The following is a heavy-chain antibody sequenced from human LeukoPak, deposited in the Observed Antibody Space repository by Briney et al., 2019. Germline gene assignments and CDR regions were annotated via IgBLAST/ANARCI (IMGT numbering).Heavy chain of an antibody. J-gene: IGHJ4*02. V-gene: IGHV4-38-2*02. CDR2: IYHSGST. D-gene: IGHD3-10*01. Sequence: SETLSLTCTVSGYSISSGYYWGWIRQPPGKGLEWIGSIYHSGSTYYNPSLKSRVTISVDTSKNQFSLKLSSVTAADTAVYYCARDYGSGKKVFDYWGQGTLVTVSS. CDR1: GYSISSGYY. CDR3: ARDYGSGKKVFDY.